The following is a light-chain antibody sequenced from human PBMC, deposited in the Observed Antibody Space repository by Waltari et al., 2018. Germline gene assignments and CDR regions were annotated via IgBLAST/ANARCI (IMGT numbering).Light chain of an antibody. Sequence: EIVLTQSPGTLSLSPGERATLSCRASQTVRTTYLAWYQQKPGHAPTLLIYGASSRAIGIPDRFSGSGSGTDFSLTISSLEPEDFAVYYCQQYDISPLTCGGGTKVEIK. CDR2: GAS. CDR1: QTVRTTY. J-gene: IGKJ4*01. CDR3: QQYDISPLT. V-gene: IGKV3-20*01.